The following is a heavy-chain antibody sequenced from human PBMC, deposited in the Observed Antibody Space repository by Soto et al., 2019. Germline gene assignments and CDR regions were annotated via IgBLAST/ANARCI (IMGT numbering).Heavy chain of an antibody. Sequence: QVHLVESGGGVVQPGGSLRLCCVASGFTFSSHTMHWVRQAPGKGLEWVTFIYPDGNGKYYTDSVKGRFTTSRDNSKNTMYLQMNSLRVEDTAVYYCARDDERWSECDLGNWGQGVLVTVSS. CDR2: IYPDGNGK. V-gene: IGHV3-30-3*01. CDR1: GFTFSSHT. D-gene: IGHD3-3*01. CDR3: ARDDERWSECDLGN. J-gene: IGHJ4*02.